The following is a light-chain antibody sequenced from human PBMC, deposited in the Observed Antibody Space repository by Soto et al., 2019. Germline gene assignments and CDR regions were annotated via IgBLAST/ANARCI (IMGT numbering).Light chain of an antibody. CDR3: HQRKNWPRT. CDR1: QSVSNNY. V-gene: IGKV3D-20*02. CDR2: GAS. Sequence: EIVLTQSPATLSVSPGERATLSCRASQSVSNNYLAWYQQKPGQAPRLLIYGASNRATGIPDRFSGSGSGTDFTLTISRLEPEDFAVYYCHQRKNWPRTFGQGTKVDIK. J-gene: IGKJ1*01.